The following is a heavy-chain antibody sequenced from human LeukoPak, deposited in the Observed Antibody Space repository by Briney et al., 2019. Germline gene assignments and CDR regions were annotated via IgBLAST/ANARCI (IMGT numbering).Heavy chain of an antibody. CDR3: ARGSSGYYYRMDY. J-gene: IGHJ4*02. CDR2: INPNIGDT. V-gene: IGHV1-2*02. CDR1: GYTFIGYY. Sequence: GASVKVSCKASGYTFIGYYLHWVRQAPGQGLEWMRWINPNIGDTNYAQQFQGRVTMTRDTSINTAYMELSRLKSDDTALYYCARGSSGYYYRMDYWGQGTLVTVSS. D-gene: IGHD3-22*01.